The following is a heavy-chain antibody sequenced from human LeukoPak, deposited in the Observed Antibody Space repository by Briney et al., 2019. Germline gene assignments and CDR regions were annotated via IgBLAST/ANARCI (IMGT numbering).Heavy chain of an antibody. CDR2: ITYDGSNK. Sequence: PGGSLRLSCAASGFTFKFYGLYWVRQAPGKGLEWVAAITYDGSNKYYADSVKGRFTVSRDNSKDMVFLQMNSVTVEDTAVYYCAKAFGELLLSYAFDIWGQGTMVTVSS. J-gene: IGHJ3*02. CDR3: AKAFGELLLSYAFDI. V-gene: IGHV3-30*18. CDR1: GFTFKFYG. D-gene: IGHD3-10*01.